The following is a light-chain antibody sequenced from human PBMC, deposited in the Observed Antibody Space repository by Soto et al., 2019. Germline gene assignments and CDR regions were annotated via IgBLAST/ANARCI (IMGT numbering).Light chain of an antibody. Sequence: EIVMTQSPATQSVSPGERTTLSCRASQSVGNNLAWYQQKPGQAPRLLIYGAYTRATGIPARFSGSGSGTDFTLTISSLQSEDFAVYYCQHYNYWPPKTFGQGTKVEMK. CDR3: QHYNYWPPKT. CDR2: GAY. CDR1: QSVGNN. J-gene: IGKJ1*01. V-gene: IGKV3-15*01.